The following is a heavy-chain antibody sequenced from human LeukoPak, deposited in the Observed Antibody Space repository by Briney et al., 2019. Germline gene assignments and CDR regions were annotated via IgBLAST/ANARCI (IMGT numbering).Heavy chain of an antibody. CDR1: GFSVITNY. D-gene: IGHD1-1*01. Sequence: GGSLRLPCAASGFSVITNYMSWVRQAPGEGLEWVSVISRGTNTYYADSVKGRFTISRDSFTNTVYLQMDSLRAEDTAVYFCVKEAPGTTIYYWGQGTLVTVSS. CDR3: VKEAPGTTIYY. V-gene: IGHV3-66*01. J-gene: IGHJ4*02. CDR2: ISRGTNT.